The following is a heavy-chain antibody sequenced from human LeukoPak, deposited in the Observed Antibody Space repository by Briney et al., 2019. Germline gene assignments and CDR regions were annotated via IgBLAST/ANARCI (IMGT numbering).Heavy chain of an antibody. CDR3: ARHKRSSPFHRNNWFDP. CDR2: INHSGST. CDR1: GGSFSGYY. J-gene: IGHJ5*02. V-gene: IGHV4-34*01. D-gene: IGHD2/OR15-2a*01. Sequence: PSETLSLTCAVYGGSFSGYYWSWIRQPPGKGLEWIGEINHSGSTNYNPSLTSRVTISVDTSKNQFSLKLSSVTAADTAVYYCARHKRSSPFHRNNWFDPWGQGTLVTVSS.